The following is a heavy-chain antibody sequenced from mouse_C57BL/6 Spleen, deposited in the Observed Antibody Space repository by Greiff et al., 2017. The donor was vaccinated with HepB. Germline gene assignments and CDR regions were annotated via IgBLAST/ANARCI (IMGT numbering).Heavy chain of an antibody. CDR3: ARARAYYSNYYWYFDV. Sequence: ESGPGLVKPSQSLSLTCSVTGYSITSGYYWNWIRQFPGNKLEWMGYISYDGSNNYNPSLKNRISITRDTSKNQFFLKLNSVTTEDTATYYCARARAYYSNYYWYFDVWGTGTTVTVSS. D-gene: IGHD2-5*01. CDR2: ISYDGSN. CDR1: GYSITSGYY. V-gene: IGHV3-6*01. J-gene: IGHJ1*03.